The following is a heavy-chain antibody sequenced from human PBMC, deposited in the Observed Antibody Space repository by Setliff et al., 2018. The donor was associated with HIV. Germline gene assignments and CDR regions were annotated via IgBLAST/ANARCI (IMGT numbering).Heavy chain of an antibody. CDR1: GFTFTDYW. Sequence: GESLKISCKGSGFTFTDYWIGWVRQMPEKGLEWMGIIYPDDSDTRYSPSFQGQVTLSADKSINATYLQWSSLKASDTAMYYCATLVGTNGVVWFDPWGQGTLVTVSS. CDR3: ATLVGTNGVVWFDP. CDR2: IYPDDSDT. J-gene: IGHJ5*01. V-gene: IGHV5-51*01. D-gene: IGHD1-26*01.